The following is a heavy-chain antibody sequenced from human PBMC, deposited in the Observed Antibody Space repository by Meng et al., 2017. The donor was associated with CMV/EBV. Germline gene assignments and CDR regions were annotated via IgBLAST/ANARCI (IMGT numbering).Heavy chain of an antibody. CDR2: ISAYNGNT. J-gene: IGHJ4*02. V-gene: IGHV1-18*01. CDR3: AAYPQTMVRGVALWGAFDY. D-gene: IGHD3-10*01. CDR1: CYTFTSYG. Sequence: VALVNSGAEVKKPGASVKVPCKASCYTFTSYGISWVRQAPGQGLEWMGWISAYNGNTNYAQKLQGRVTMTTDTSTSTAYMELRSLRSDDTAVYYCAAYPQTMVRGVALWGAFDYWGQGTLVTVSS.